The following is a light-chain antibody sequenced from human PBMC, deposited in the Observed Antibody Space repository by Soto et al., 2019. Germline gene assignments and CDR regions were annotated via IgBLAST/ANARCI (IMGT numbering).Light chain of an antibody. J-gene: IGKJ4*01. Sequence: IVMTQSPATLSVSPGDRATLSCRASQSVRTNLALYQLTPGQTPRLLIYDASTRATGVPARFSGTGSGTDVTRTISSLQSDDFAVYYCQQYNDWPPLTFGGGTKVEIK. CDR2: DAS. V-gene: IGKV3-15*01. CDR1: QSVRTN. CDR3: QQYNDWPPLT.